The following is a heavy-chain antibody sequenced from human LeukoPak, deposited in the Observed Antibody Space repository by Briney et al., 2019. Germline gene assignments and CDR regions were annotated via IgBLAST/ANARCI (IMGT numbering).Heavy chain of an antibody. V-gene: IGHV1-8*01. CDR2: MNPNSGNT. CDR1: GYTFTSYD. D-gene: IGHD3-10*01. J-gene: IGHJ6*02. CDR3: ARVGGCGSGSHYYYGMDV. Sequence: ASVKVSCKASGYTFTSYDINWVRQATGQGLEWMGWMNPNSGNTGYAQKFQGRVTITRDTSASTDYMELSSLRSEDTAVYYCARVGGCGSGSHYYYGMDVWGQGTTVTVSS.